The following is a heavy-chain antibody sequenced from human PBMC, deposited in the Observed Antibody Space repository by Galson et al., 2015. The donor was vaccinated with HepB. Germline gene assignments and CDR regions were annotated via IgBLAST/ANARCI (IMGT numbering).Heavy chain of an antibody. CDR1: GFTFSDYY. J-gene: IGHJ3*02. V-gene: IGHV3-11*05. D-gene: IGHD6-25*01. Sequence: SLRLSCPASGFTFSDYYMSWIRQAPGKGLEWVSYISSSSSYTNYADSVKGRVTISRDNAKNSLYLQMNSLRAEDTAVYYCARGVYSSADAFEIWGQGTMVTVSS. CDR3: ARGVYSSADAFEI. CDR2: ISSSSSYT.